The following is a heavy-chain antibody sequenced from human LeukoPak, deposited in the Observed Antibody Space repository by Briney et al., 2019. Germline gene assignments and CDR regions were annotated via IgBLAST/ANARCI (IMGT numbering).Heavy chain of an antibody. CDR1: GFVFRNYY. D-gene: IGHD6-13*01. CDR2: INGDGSST. Sequence: GGSLRLSCTVSGFVFRNYYMHWVRQSPGKGLVWISHINGDGSSTSHADSVKGRFTISRDNAKSTLYLQMNSLRAEDTAVYYCARGGVPAAQDSWGQGTLVTVSS. J-gene: IGHJ5*02. V-gene: IGHV3-74*01. CDR3: ARGGVPAAQDS.